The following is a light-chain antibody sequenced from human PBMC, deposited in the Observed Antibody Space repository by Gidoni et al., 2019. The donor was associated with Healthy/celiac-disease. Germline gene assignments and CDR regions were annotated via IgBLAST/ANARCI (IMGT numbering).Light chain of an antibody. Sequence: DIQMTQSPSSLSASVGDRVTITCQASQDSSNYLNWYQQKPGKAPKLLIYDASNLETRVPSRFSGSGSGTDFTFTISSLQPEDIATYYCQQYDNLSYTFXQXTKLEIK. V-gene: IGKV1-33*01. J-gene: IGKJ2*01. CDR2: DAS. CDR3: QQYDNLSYT. CDR1: QDSSNY.